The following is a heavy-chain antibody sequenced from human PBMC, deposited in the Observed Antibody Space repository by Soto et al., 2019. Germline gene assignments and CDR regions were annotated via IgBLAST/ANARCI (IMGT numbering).Heavy chain of an antibody. CDR1: GFTFSNAW. CDR3: TTLSGSIAAAGTSYYFDY. CDR2: IKSKTGGGTT. V-gene: IGHV3-15*07. J-gene: IGHJ4*02. Sequence: GGSLRLSCAASGFTFSNAWMNWVRQAPGKGLEWVGRIKSKTGGGTTDYAAPVKGRFTISRDDSKNTLYLQMNSLKTEDTAVYYCTTLSGSIAAAGTSYYFDYWGQGTLVTVSS. D-gene: IGHD6-13*01.